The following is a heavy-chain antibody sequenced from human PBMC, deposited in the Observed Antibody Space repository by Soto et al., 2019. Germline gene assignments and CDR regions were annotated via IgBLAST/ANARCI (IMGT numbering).Heavy chain of an antibody. J-gene: IGHJ4*02. D-gene: IGHD3-22*01. Sequence: GGSLRLSCAASGFTFSSYAMSWVRQAPGKGLEWVSAISGSGGSTYYADSVKGRFTISRDNSKNTLYLQMNSLRAEDTAVYYCAKAWKEYYDSSGFTDYYFDYWGQGTLVTVSS. CDR1: GFTFSSYA. CDR2: ISGSGGST. CDR3: AKAWKEYYDSSGFTDYYFDY. V-gene: IGHV3-23*01.